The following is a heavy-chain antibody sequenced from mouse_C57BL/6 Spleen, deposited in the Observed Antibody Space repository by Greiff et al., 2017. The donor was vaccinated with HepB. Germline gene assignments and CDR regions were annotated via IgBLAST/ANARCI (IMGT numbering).Heavy chain of an antibody. V-gene: IGHV2-6-1*01. CDR3: ARHWDYGHYYAMDY. D-gene: IGHD2-4*01. Sequence: QVQLKESGPGLVAPSQSLSITCTVSGFSLTSYGVHWVRQPPGKGLEWLVVIWSDGSTTYNSALKSRLSISKDNSKSQVFLKMNSLQTDDTAMYYCARHWDYGHYYAMDYWGQGTSVTVSS. CDR2: IWSDGST. J-gene: IGHJ4*01. CDR1: GFSLTSYG.